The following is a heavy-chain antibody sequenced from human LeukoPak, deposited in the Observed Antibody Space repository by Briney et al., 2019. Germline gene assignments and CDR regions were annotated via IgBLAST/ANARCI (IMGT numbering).Heavy chain of an antibody. CDR3: AGLADSVGATMYTFNV. D-gene: IGHD1-26*01. CDR1: GGSISSDTYY. V-gene: IGHV4-61*02. Sequence: PSETLPLTCTVSGGSISSDTYYWSWIRQPAGKVLEWIGRIYGSGSTNYNPSLKSRVTISLDTSKNHFSLKLSSVTAADTAVYYCAGLADSVGATMYTFNVWGQGTMVTVSS. J-gene: IGHJ3*01. CDR2: IYGSGST.